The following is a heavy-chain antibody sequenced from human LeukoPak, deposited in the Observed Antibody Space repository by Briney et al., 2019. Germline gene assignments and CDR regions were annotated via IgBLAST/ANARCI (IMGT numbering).Heavy chain of an antibody. CDR1: GGSISSYY. Sequence: SETLSLTCAVSGGSISSYYWSWIRQPAGKGLEWIGRIYTSGSTNYNPSLKSRVTMSVDTSKNQFSLKLSSVTAADTAVYYCAREASFWSGYYTFDYWGQGTLVTVSS. D-gene: IGHD3-3*01. CDR2: IYTSGST. J-gene: IGHJ4*02. V-gene: IGHV4-4*07. CDR3: AREASFWSGYYTFDY.